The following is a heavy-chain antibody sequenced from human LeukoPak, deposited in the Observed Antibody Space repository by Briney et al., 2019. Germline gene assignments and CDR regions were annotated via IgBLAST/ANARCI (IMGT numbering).Heavy chain of an antibody. J-gene: IGHJ4*02. CDR2: ISGSGGST. Sequence: GGSLRLSCAASGFTFSSYAMSWVRQAPGKGLEWVSAISGSGGSTYYADSVKGRFTISRDNSKNTLYLQMNSLRAEDTAVYYCAKGRTRAEDIVVVPADYWGQGTLVTVSS. V-gene: IGHV3-23*01. D-gene: IGHD2-2*01. CDR1: GFTFSSYA. CDR3: AKGRTRAEDIVVVPADY.